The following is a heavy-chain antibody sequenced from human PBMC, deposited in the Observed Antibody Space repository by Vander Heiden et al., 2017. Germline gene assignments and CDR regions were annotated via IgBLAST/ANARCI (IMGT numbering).Heavy chain of an antibody. D-gene: IGHD3-16*02. CDR3: ARDRTEGSYRPKRFDY. J-gene: IGHJ4*02. Sequence: QVQLVQSGAEVKKPGASVKVSCNASGYPFTSYGISWVRQAPGRGLEGMGWISAYNGNTNYAQKLQGRVTMTTDTSTSTAYMELRSLRSDDTAVYYCARDRTEGSYRPKRFDYWGQGTLVTVSS. CDR1: GYPFTSYG. CDR2: ISAYNGNT. V-gene: IGHV1-18*01.